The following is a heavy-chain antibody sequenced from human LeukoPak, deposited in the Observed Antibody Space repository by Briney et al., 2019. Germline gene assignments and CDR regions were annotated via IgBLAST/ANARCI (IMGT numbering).Heavy chain of an antibody. CDR2: ISGSGGST. V-gene: IGHV3-23*01. CDR1: GFTFSSYA. J-gene: IGHJ6*02. D-gene: IGHD6-13*01. CDR3: AKDQEQQLVPDYYYGMDV. Sequence: GGSLRLSCAASGFTFSSYAVSWVRQAPGKGLEWVSAISGSGGSTYYADSVKGRFTISRDNSKNTLYLQMNSLRAEDTAVYYCAKDQEQQLVPDYYYGMDVWGQGTTVTVSS.